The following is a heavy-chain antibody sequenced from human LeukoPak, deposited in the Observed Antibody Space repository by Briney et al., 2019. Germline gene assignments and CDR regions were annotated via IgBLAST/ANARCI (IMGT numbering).Heavy chain of an antibody. CDR3: VSLFCGGDCS. V-gene: IGHV3-74*01. CDR2: INSDGSST. CDR1: GFIFSKYW. J-gene: IGHJ5*02. D-gene: IGHD2-21*02. Sequence: PEGSLRLSCAASGFIFSKYWMHWVRRAPGKGLVWVSRINSDGSSTSYADSVRGRFTISRDNAKNTLYLQMNSLRAEDTAVYYCVSLFCGGDCSWGQGTLVTVSS.